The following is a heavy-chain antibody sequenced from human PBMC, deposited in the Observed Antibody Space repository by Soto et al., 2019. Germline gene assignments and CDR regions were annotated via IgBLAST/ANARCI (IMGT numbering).Heavy chain of an antibody. Sequence: TLSLIGNDSCVYIGRGGNRWSLIRPPAVKGLEWIGYIYHSGSTYYNPSLKSRVTISVDTSKNQFSLKLSSVTAADTAVYYCASHGGYYDFWSGYYAPGYYYYGMDVWGQGTTVTVSS. CDR1: CVYIGRGGNR. J-gene: IGHJ6*02. CDR2: IYHSGST. D-gene: IGHD3-3*01. V-gene: IGHV4-30-2*03. CDR3: ASHGGYYDFWSGYYAPGYYYYGMDV.